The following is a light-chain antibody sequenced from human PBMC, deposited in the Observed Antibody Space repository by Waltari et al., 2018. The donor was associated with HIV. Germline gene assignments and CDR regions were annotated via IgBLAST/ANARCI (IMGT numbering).Light chain of an antibody. V-gene: IGKV4-1*01. CDR3: QQFFTTPLT. CDR2: WAS. J-gene: IGKJ4*01. CDR1: NKNY. Sequence: DIVMTQSPDSLAVSLGERATINNKNYLAWYQQKPGQPPKLLINWASTRESWVPDRFSGSGSGTDFTLTISSLQAEDVAVYYCQQFFTTPLTFGGGTKVEI.